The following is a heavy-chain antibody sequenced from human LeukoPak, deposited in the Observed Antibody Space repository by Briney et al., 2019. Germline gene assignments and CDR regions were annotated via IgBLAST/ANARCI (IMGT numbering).Heavy chain of an antibody. CDR2: ISAYNGNT. CDR3: ARDLSGSYFSEPDY. V-gene: IGHV1-18*01. D-gene: IGHD1-26*01. Sequence: GASVKVSCKASGYTFTSYGISWVRQAPGQGLEWMGWISAYNGNTNYAQKLQGRVTMTTDTSTSTAYMELRSLRSDDTAVYYCARDLSGSYFSEPDYWGQGTLVTVSS. J-gene: IGHJ4*02. CDR1: GYTFTSYG.